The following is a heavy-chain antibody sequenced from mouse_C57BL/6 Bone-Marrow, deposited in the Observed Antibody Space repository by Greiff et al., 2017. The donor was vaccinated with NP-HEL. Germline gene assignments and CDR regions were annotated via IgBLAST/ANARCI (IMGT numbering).Heavy chain of an antibody. CDR1: GFTFSSYA. CDR2: ISDGGSYT. J-gene: IGHJ3*01. Sequence: EVHLVESGGGLVKPGGSLKLSCAASGFTFSSYAMSWVRQTPEKRLEWVATISDGGSYTYYPDTVKGRFTISRDTAKNNLYLQMSHLKSEDTAMYYWARDRGGRGCAYWGQGTLVTVSA. V-gene: IGHV5-4*01. CDR3: ARDRGGRGCAY. D-gene: IGHD3-1*01.